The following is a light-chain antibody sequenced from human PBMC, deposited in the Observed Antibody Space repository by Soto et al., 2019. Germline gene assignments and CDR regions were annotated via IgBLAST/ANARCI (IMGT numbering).Light chain of an antibody. J-gene: IGKJ1*01. CDR2: RVS. CDR1: QSLEDSDGNTF. CDR3: MQGTAMWT. Sequence: DVVLTQSPLSLPVTLGQPASISCRSSQSLEDSDGNTFLPWFQQRPGQSPRRLIYRVSTRDSGVADRFRGRGSGTTLTMKINRVEAEDVGVYFCMQGTAMWTFSQGTKV. V-gene: IGKV2-30*01.